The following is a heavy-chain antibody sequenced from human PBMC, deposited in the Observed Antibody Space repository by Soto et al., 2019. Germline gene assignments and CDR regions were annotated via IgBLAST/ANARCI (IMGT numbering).Heavy chain of an antibody. CDR1: GFTFSSYS. CDR3: ARFAMAIDY. Sequence: PGGSLRLSCAASGFTFSSYSMNWVRQAPGKGLEWVANIKQDGSEKYYVDSVKGRFTISRDNAKNSLYLQMNSLRAEDTAVYYCARFAMAIDYWGQGTLVTVS. CDR2: IKQDGSEK. V-gene: IGHV3-7*03. D-gene: IGHD2-2*01. J-gene: IGHJ4*02.